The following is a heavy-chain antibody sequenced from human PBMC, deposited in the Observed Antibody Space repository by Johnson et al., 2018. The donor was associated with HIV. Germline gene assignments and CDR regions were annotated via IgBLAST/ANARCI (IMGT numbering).Heavy chain of an antibody. CDR2: ISWNSGSI. V-gene: IGHV3-9*01. CDR3: ARVIDQYFDSILDDAFDI. D-gene: IGHD3-22*01. J-gene: IGHJ3*02. Sequence: VQLLESGGGLVQPGGSLRLSCATSGFTFDDYAMHWVRQAPGKGLELVSGISWNSGSIGYADSVKGRFTISRDNAKNSLYLQMNSLRDEDTAVYYCARVIDQYFDSILDDAFDIWGQGTLVTVSS. CDR1: GFTFDDYA.